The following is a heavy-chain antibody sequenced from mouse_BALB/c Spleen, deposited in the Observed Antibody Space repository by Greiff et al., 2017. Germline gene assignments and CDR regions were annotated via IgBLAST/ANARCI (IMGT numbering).Heavy chain of an antibody. J-gene: IGHJ4*01. CDR3: ARYYGSSYRGLDY. Sequence: ELVKPGASVKLSCKASGYTFTSYWINWIKQRPGQGLEWIGRIAPGSGSTYYNEMFKGKATLTVDTSSSTAYIQLSSLSSEDSAVYFCARYYGSSYRGLDYWGQGTSVTVSS. CDR1: GYTFTSYW. D-gene: IGHD1-1*01. CDR2: IAPGSGST. V-gene: IGHV1S41*01.